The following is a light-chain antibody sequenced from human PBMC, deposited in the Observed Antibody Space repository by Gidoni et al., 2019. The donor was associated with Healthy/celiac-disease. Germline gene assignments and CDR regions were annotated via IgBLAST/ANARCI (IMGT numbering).Light chain of an antibody. J-gene: IGKJ1*01. V-gene: IGKV1-6*01. CDR1: QGIRND. CDR3: LQDYNYPRT. Sequence: AIQMTQSPSSLSASVGDRVTITCRASQGIRNDLGWYQQKPGKAPKLLIYAASSLQSGVPYRFSGSGSGTDFTLTISSLQPEDCATYYCLQDYNYPRTFGQGTKVEIK. CDR2: AAS.